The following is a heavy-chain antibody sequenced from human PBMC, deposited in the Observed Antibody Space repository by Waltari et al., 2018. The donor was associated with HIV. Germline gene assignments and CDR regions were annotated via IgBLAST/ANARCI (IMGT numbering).Heavy chain of an antibody. CDR1: GGTFTRYG. J-gene: IGHJ5*02. CDR3: ASGSLPARSDP. V-gene: IGHV1-18*01. D-gene: IGHD6-6*01. Sequence: QVQLVQSGAEVKKHGSSVKVSCTASGGTFTRYGISWARQAPGHGLEWMGCISAYNGNTNYAQKLQGRVTMTTDTSTSTAYMELRSLRSADTAVYYCASGSLPARSDPWGQGTLVTVSP. CDR2: ISAYNGNT.